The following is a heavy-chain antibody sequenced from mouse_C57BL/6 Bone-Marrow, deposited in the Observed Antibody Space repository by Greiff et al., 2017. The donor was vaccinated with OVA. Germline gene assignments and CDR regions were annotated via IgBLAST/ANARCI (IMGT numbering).Heavy chain of an antibody. V-gene: IGHV1-80*01. CDR2: IYPGDGDT. CDR3: ARGVLADYFDY. J-gene: IGHJ2*01. CDR1: GYAFSSYW. Sequence: VQLQQSGAELVKPGASVKISCKASGYAFSSYWMNWVKQRPGKGLEWIGQIYPGDGDTNYNGKFKGKATLTADKSSSTAYMQLSSLTSEDSAVYFCARGVLADYFDYWGQGTTLTVSS. D-gene: IGHD6-1*01.